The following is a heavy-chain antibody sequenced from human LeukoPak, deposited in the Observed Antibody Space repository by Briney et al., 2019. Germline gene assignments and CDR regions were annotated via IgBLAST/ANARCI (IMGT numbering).Heavy chain of an antibody. CDR2: ISSSSSYI. CDR1: GFTFSSYS. Sequence: GGSLRLSCAASGFTFSSYSMNWVRQAPGKGLEWVSSISSSSSYIYYADSVKGRYTISRDNAKNSLYLQMNSLRAEDTAVYYCVKGYIVVVPAAVLGSINDAFDIWGQGTMVTVSS. J-gene: IGHJ3*02. V-gene: IGHV3-21*01. CDR3: VKGYIVVVPAAVLGSINDAFDI. D-gene: IGHD2-2*01.